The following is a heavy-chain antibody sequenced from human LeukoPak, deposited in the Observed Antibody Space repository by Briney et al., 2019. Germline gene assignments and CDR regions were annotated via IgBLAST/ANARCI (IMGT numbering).Heavy chain of an antibody. Sequence: SVTVSCKASGGTFISYAISWVRQAPGQGLEWMGGIIPIFGTANYAQKFQGRVTITADESTSTAYMELSSLRSEDTAVYYCARDPPVGVVPAAQDYWGQGTLVTVSS. CDR1: GGTFISYA. D-gene: IGHD2-2*01. J-gene: IGHJ4*02. CDR3: ARDPPVGVVPAAQDY. V-gene: IGHV1-69*13. CDR2: IIPIFGTA.